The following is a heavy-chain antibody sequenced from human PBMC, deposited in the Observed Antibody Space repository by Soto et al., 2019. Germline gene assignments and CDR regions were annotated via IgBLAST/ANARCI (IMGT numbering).Heavy chain of an antibody. J-gene: IGHJ6*02. CDR2: IIAGNAKT. CDR3: AGQAPFYDKGGMDV. CDR1: GYNYTSYA. Sequence: QVPLVQSGAEVKKPGASVKVSCKASGYNYTSYAIHWVRQAPGQSLEWMGWIIAGNAKTKYSQKFQGRVTVTRDTSASTAYMELSSLRSEDTAVYYCAGQAPFYDKGGMDVWGQGTTVTVSS. V-gene: IGHV1-3*01. D-gene: IGHD3-22*01.